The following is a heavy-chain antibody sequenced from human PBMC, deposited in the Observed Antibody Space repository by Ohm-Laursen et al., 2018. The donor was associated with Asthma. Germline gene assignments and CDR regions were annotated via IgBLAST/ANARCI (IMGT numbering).Heavy chain of an antibody. V-gene: IGHV3-7*01. CDR3: ARERLGFDY. Sequence: SLRLSCAASGIALSNAWMSWVRQAPGKGLEWVANIKPDGSEKYYVDSVKGRFTISRDNARNSLYLQMNSLRAEDTAVYYCARERLGFDYWGQGTLVTVSS. J-gene: IGHJ4*02. CDR1: GIALSNAW. D-gene: IGHD7-27*01. CDR2: IKPDGSEK.